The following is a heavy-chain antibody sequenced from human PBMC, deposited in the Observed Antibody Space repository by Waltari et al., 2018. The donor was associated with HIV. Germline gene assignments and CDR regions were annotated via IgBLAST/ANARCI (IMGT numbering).Heavy chain of an antibody. CDR3: ARKYCTEANCKNLDS. CDR2: RGSRSGDI. V-gene: IGHV3-21*02. Sequence: VQLVESGGGPVKPGGSLRLSCAASGFMFSSYTMNWVRQAPGKGLEVVAARGSRSGDIYYADSVKGRFTISRDNTKSSLFLQMNTMRVEDTAIYYCARKYCTEANCKNLDSWGQGTLVTVSS. D-gene: IGHD2-8*02. J-gene: IGHJ4*02. CDR1: GFMFSSYT.